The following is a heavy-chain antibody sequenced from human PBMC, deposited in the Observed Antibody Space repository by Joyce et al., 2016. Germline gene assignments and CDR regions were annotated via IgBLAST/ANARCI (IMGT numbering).Heavy chain of an antibody. CDR2: IHYSGNT. D-gene: IGHD3-3*01. CDR1: GGSITGYY. CDR3: ARGFGVVINFDY. J-gene: IGHJ4*02. V-gene: IGHV4-59*01. Sequence: QVQLQESGPGLVKPSETLSLTCTVSGGSITGYYWSWIRQSPGKGLEWLGYIHYSGNTKYNPSLKSRVTISVETSKNQRSLNLGSVSAADTAVYFCARGFGVVINFDYWGQGILVTVSS.